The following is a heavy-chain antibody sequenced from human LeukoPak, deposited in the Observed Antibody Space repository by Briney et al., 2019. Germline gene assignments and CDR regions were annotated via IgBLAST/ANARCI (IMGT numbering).Heavy chain of an antibody. Sequence: VGSLRLSCAASGFTFDDYAMHWVRQAPGKGLEWVSLISGDGGSTYYADSVKGRFTISRDNSKNSLYLQMNSLRTEDTALYYCATDTAMVTVGYWGQGTLVTVSS. CDR1: GFTFDDYA. V-gene: IGHV3-43*02. J-gene: IGHJ4*02. CDR2: ISGDGGST. CDR3: ATDTAMVTVGY. D-gene: IGHD5-18*01.